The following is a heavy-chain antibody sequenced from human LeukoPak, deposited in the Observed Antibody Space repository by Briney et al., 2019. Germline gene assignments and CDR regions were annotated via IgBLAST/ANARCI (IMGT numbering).Heavy chain of an antibody. Sequence: SETLSLTCTVSGGSISSYYWSWIRQPAGKGLEWIGRIYTSGSTNYNPSLKSRVTMSVDTSKSQFSLKLSSVTAADTAVYYCARAYDFWSGYWPPYNAFDIWGQGTMVTVSS. D-gene: IGHD3-3*01. CDR3: ARAYDFWSGYWPPYNAFDI. CDR1: GGSISSYY. J-gene: IGHJ3*02. V-gene: IGHV4-4*07. CDR2: IYTSGST.